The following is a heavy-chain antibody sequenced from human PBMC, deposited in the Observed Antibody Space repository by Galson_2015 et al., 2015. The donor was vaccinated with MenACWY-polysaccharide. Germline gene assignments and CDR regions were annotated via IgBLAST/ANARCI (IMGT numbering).Heavy chain of an antibody. J-gene: IGHJ4*02. CDR2: IKKDGGEK. CDR3: ARDQTIFGLGFDY. Sequence: SLRLSCAASGFTFSSYWMSWVRQAPGKGLEWVANIKKDGGEKYYVDSVKGRFTISRDNAKNSLYLQMNSLRAEDTAVYYCARDQTIFGLGFDYWGQGTLVTLSS. D-gene: IGHD3-3*01. CDR1: GFTFSSYW. V-gene: IGHV3-7*01.